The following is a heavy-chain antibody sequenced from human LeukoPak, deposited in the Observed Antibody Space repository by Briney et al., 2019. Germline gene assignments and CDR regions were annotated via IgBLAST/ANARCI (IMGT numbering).Heavy chain of an antibody. CDR2: GFYSGST. CDR1: GGSISSSSYF. J-gene: IGHJ5*02. V-gene: IGHV4-39*07. D-gene: IGHD3-22*01. Sequence: PSETLSLTCTVSGGSISSSSYFWGWIRQPPGKGLEWIGSGFYSGSTYYNPSLKSRVTISVDTSKNQVSLKLSSVTAADTAVYYCARYGGREQTTWLSVSGVGANGFDPWGQGTLVTVSS. CDR3: ARYGGREQTTWLSVSGVGANGFDP.